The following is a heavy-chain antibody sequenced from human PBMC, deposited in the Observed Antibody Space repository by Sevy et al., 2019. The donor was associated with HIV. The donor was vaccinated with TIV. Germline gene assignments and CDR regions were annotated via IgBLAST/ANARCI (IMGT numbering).Heavy chain of an antibody. V-gene: IGHV4-4*07. D-gene: IGHD3-22*01. J-gene: IGHJ3*02. Sequence: SDTLSLTCSVSGGSISGYYWSWIRQPAEKGLEWIGRIYTTGSTNSSPSLKSRLTMSLDTSKSQLSLTLRSVTAADTAVYYCARVAYDSGGYGALDIWGQGTMVTVSS. CDR3: ARVAYDSGGYGALDI. CDR2: IYTTGST. CDR1: GGSISGYY.